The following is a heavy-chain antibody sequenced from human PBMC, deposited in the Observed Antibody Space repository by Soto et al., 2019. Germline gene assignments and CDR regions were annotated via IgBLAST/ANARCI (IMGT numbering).Heavy chain of an antibody. Sequence: QVQLQESGPGLVQPSQTLSLTCTVSGGSISSGGYFWSWIRQHPGKGLEWIGSIYYSGSTYCNPRLKGRITISVDTSNNQVSLKLSSVTAADTAVYYCARGVAIWGQGTMFTVSS. J-gene: IGHJ3*02. D-gene: IGHD2-15*01. CDR1: GGSISSGGYF. CDR2: IYYSGST. CDR3: ARGVAI. V-gene: IGHV4-31*03.